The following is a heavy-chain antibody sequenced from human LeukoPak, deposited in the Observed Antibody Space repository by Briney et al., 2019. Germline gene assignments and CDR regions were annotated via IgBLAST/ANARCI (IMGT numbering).Heavy chain of an antibody. CDR1: GFTFSSYS. D-gene: IGHD3-9*01. J-gene: IGHJ3*02. CDR2: ISSSSSYI. CDR3: AKTTPPYDILNAFDI. Sequence: GGSLRLSCAASGFTFSSYSMNWVRQAPGKGLEWVSSISSSSSYIYYADSVKGRFTISRDNAKNSLYLQMNSLRAEDTAVYYCAKTTPPYDILNAFDIWGQGTMVTVSS. V-gene: IGHV3-21*04.